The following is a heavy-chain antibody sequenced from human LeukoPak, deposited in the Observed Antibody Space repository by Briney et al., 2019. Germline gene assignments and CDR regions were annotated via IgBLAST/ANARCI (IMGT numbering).Heavy chain of an antibody. D-gene: IGHD6-19*01. V-gene: IGHV3-30*18. CDR1: GFTVSIEG. CDR3: AKEQSSGWYRVADY. Sequence: GGSLRLSCAASGFTVSIEGMHWGRQAPGQGLEWVAVITYDGTEIHYGDSVQGRFTISRDSFKNTLHLQMNSLRVEDAAVYYCAKEQSSGWYRVADYWGQGTLVTVSS. CDR2: ITYDGTEI. J-gene: IGHJ4*02.